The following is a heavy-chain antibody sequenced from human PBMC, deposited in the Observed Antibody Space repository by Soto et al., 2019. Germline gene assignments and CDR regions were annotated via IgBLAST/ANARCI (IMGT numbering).Heavy chain of an antibody. CDR3: ARARGYSGYDRFYPRMDV. Sequence: ASVKVSCKASGYTFTSYGISWVRQAPGQGLEWMGWISAYNGNTNYAQKFQGRVTITADESTSTAYMELSSLRSEDTAVYYCARARGYSGYDRFYPRMDVWGQGTTVTVS. CDR2: ISAYNGNT. D-gene: IGHD5-12*01. CDR1: GYTFTSYG. V-gene: IGHV1-18*01. J-gene: IGHJ6*02.